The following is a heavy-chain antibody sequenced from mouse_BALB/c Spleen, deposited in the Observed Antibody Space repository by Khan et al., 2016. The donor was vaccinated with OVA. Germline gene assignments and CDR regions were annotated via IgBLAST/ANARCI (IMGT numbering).Heavy chain of an antibody. J-gene: IGHJ3*01. CDR2: IDPSKSET. CDR3: ARGGYGSPFAY. D-gene: IGHD1-1*01. CDR1: GYTFTSFW. Sequence: QVQLQQSGPELVRPGASVKMSCKASGYTFTSFWIHWVKQRPGQGLEWIGMIDPSKSETRLNQKFKDKATLNVDKSSNTAYMQLSRLTSEDSAVCCCARGGYGSPFAYWGQGTLVTVSA. V-gene: IGHV1S127*01.